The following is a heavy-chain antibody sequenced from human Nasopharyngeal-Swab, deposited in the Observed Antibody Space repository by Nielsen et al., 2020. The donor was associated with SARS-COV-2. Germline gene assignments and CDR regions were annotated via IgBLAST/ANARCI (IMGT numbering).Heavy chain of an antibody. Sequence: ASVKVSCKASGYTFTGYYMHWVRQAPGQGLEWMGWINPNSGGTNYAQKFQGRVTMTRDTSISTAYMELSRLRSDDTAVYYCASGPGSYCSGGSCYLGYWGQGTLVTVSS. J-gene: IGHJ4*02. CDR1: GYTFTGYY. CDR3: ASGPGSYCSGGSCYLGY. D-gene: IGHD2-15*01. V-gene: IGHV1-2*02. CDR2: INPNSGGT.